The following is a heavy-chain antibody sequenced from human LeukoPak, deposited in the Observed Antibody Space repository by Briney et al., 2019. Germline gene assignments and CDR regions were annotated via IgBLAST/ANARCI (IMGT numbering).Heavy chain of an antibody. CDR1: GGSISSSNW. Sequence: SGTLSLTCAVSGGSISSSNWWSWVRQPPGKGLEWIGEIYHSGSTNYNPSLKSRVTISVDKSKNQFSLKLSSVTAADTAVYYCARRDYYYDSSGYPDYWGQGTLVTVSS. CDR3: ARRDYYYDSSGYPDY. D-gene: IGHD3-22*01. V-gene: IGHV4-4*02. J-gene: IGHJ4*02. CDR2: IYHSGST.